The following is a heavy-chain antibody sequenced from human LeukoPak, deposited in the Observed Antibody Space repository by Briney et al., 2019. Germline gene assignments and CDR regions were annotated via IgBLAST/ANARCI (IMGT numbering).Heavy chain of an antibody. D-gene: IGHD3/OR15-3a*01. J-gene: IGHJ4*02. CDR1: GAFTSTYY. Sequence: SETLSLACTVSGAFTSTYYWSWVRQPPTGGLEWIGYVFYSGSSNYNPNFTSRVTMSVDTSKSQFSLKLTSVSDADTAVYYCARLALLAFLDHGGQGTRFTV. CDR3: ARLALLAFLDH. CDR2: VFYSGSS. V-gene: IGHV4-59*13.